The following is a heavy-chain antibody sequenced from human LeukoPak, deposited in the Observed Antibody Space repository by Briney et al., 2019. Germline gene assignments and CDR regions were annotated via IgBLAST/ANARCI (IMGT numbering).Heavy chain of an antibody. CDR3: ARDLSGIAGYTYGRGIDY. Sequence: GGSLRLSCAASGFTFSSYEMNWVRQAPGKGLVWLSYISSSGSTTYYADSVKGRFTISRDNAKNSLYLQMNGLRAEDTAVYYCARDLSGIAGYTYGRGIDYWGQGTLVTVSS. CDR2: ISSSGSTT. CDR1: GFTFSSYE. D-gene: IGHD5-18*01. J-gene: IGHJ4*02. V-gene: IGHV3-48*03.